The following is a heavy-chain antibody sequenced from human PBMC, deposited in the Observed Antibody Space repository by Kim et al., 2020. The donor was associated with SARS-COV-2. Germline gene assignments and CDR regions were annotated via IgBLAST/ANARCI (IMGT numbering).Heavy chain of an antibody. CDR3: ASNWILQNY. D-gene: IGHD1-1*01. CDR2: SYI. J-gene: IGHJ4*02. V-gene: IGHV3-21*01. Sequence: SYIDYADSVKGRFTISRDNAKNSLYLQMNSLRAEDTAVYYCASNWILQNYWGQGTLVTVSS.